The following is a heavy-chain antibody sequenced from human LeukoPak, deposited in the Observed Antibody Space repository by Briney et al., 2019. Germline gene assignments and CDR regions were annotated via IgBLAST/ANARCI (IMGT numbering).Heavy chain of an antibody. V-gene: IGHV4-59*01. J-gene: IGHJ3*02. Sequence: SETLSLTCNVSGGSINSFYWSWIRQPPRKGLEWIGYIYGSGSTNYNPSLKSRVTISVDTSKNQFSLRLNSVTAADTAVYYCARLFSSSSGRAFDNWGQGTIVTVSS. CDR2: IYGSGST. CDR1: GGSINSFY. CDR3: ARLFSSSSGRAFDN. D-gene: IGHD6-6*01.